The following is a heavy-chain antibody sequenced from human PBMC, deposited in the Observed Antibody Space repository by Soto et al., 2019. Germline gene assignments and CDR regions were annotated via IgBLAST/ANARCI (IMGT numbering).Heavy chain of an antibody. D-gene: IGHD3-10*01. V-gene: IGHV1-69*08. Sequence: QVQLVQSGAEVKKPGSSVKVSCKASGGTFSSYTISWVRQAPGQGLEWMGRIIPILGIANYAQKFQGRVTITAHNSTSTAYMELSSLRSEDTAVYYCAREAVRGVISSWGQGTLVTVSS. CDR1: GGTFSSYT. CDR2: IIPILGIA. J-gene: IGHJ5*02. CDR3: AREAVRGVISS.